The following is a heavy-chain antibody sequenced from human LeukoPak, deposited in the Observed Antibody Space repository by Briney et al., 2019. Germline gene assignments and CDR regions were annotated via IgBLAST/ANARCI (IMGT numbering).Heavy chain of an antibody. Sequence: GGSLRLSCAASGFTFSSYSMNWVRQAPGKGLEWVSSISSSSSYIYYADSVKGRFTISRDNAKNSLYLQMNSLRAEDTAVYYCARNYDFWSGYSRVRDNYYYMDVWGRGTTVTVSS. V-gene: IGHV3-21*01. CDR2: ISSSSSYI. CDR3: ARNYDFWSGYSRVRDNYYYMDV. CDR1: GFTFSSYS. J-gene: IGHJ6*03. D-gene: IGHD3-3*01.